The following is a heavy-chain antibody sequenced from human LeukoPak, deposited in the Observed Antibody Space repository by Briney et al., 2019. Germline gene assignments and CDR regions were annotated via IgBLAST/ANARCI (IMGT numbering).Heavy chain of an antibody. CDR1: GFTFTNSG. D-gene: IGHD3-22*01. V-gene: IGHV1-18*01. CDR2: ISGHNGNT. J-gene: IGHJ3*01. Sequence: ASVKVSCKTSGFTFTNSGITWVRQAPGQGLEWMGWISGHNGNTNYAQKLQGRVTMTTDTSTSAAYMEVRSLTSDDTAVYYCARSPPFSYDHAVGQTAFDLWGQGTMVTVSS. CDR3: ARSPPFSYDHAVGQTAFDL.